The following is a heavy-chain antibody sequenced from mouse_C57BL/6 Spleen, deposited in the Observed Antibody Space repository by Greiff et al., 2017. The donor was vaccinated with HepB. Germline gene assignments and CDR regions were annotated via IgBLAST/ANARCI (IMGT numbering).Heavy chain of an antibody. Sequence: EVKLQESGPGLVKPSQSLSLTCTVTGYSITSGYGWNWIRQFPGNQLEWMGYISYSGSTNYNPSLKSRISITRDTSTNQFFLQLNSVTTEDTSTYYCARTARIKYWGQGTTLTVSS. CDR1: GYSITSGYG. V-gene: IGHV3-2*02. J-gene: IGHJ2*01. D-gene: IGHD1-2*01. CDR2: ISYSGST. CDR3: ARTARIKY.